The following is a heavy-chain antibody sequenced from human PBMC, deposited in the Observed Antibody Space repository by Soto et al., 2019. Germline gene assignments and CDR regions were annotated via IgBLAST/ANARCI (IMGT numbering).Heavy chain of an antibody. D-gene: IGHD3-16*01. CDR3: ASPTLGAFDI. CDR1: GGSISSSNYF. Sequence: SETLPLTCTISGGSISSSNYFWGWIRQPPGKGLEWIGSIFYSGSTSYNSSLKSRVTISVDTSKNQFSLRLSSVTAADTAVYYCASPTLGAFDIWGQGTMVTV. V-gene: IGHV4-39*01. CDR2: IFYSGST. J-gene: IGHJ3*02.